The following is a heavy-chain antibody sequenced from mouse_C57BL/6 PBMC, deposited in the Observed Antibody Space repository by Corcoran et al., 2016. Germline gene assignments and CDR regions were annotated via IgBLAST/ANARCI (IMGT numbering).Heavy chain of an antibody. V-gene: IGHV9-3*01. Sequence: QIQLVQSGPELRKADETVKISCTASGYTFKTYGMSWVKLAQGKGLRWMGWINTYSGVPTYDDDFKGRFAFSLETSASTAYLQINNIKNEDTATYFCARDNYIYWGQGTSVTVSS. CDR2: INTYSGVP. CDR1: GYTFKTYG. J-gene: IGHJ4*01. D-gene: IGHD1-3*01. CDR3: ARDNYIY.